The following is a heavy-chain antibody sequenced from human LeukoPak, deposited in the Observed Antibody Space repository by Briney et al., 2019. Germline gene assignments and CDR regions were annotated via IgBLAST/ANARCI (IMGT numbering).Heavy chain of an antibody. CDR2: ISAYNGNT. D-gene: IGHD3-22*01. V-gene: IGHV1-18*01. CDR1: GYTFTSYG. Sequence: ASVKVSCKASGYTFTSYGISWVRQAPGQGLEWMGWISAYNGNTNYAQKLQGRVTMTTDTSTSTAYMELRSLRSDDTAVYYCARDNLRYYYDSSGDDAFDIWGQGTMVTVSS. CDR3: ARDNLRYYYDSSGDDAFDI. J-gene: IGHJ3*02.